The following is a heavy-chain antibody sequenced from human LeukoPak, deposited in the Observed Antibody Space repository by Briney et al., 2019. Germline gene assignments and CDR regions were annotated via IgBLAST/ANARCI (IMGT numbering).Heavy chain of an antibody. Sequence: GGSLRLSCAASGFTFSSYAMSWVRQAPGKGLEWVSGISGSGASTYYADSARGRFTISRDNSKNTLHLQMNSLRAEDTAVYYCANDGSGRRSFDPWGQGTLVTVSS. J-gene: IGHJ5*02. D-gene: IGHD3-10*01. CDR2: ISGSGAST. CDR1: GFTFSSYA. CDR3: ANDGSGRRSFDP. V-gene: IGHV3-23*01.